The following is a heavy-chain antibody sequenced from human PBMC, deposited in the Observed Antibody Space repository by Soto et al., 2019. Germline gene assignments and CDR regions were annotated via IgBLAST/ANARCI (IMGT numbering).Heavy chain of an antibody. Sequence: GASVKVTCKYSGYAFTRNGITWVRQAPGQGLEWMGWISPFNGNTNYGQTLQGRVTLTTDTSTSTVYMELRSLRSDDTAVYYCARDQSFDRSYYYGMDVWGQGTTVTVSS. CDR2: ISPFNGNT. D-gene: IGHD3-10*01. V-gene: IGHV1-18*01. CDR1: GYAFTRNG. CDR3: ARDQSFDRSYYYGMDV. J-gene: IGHJ6*02.